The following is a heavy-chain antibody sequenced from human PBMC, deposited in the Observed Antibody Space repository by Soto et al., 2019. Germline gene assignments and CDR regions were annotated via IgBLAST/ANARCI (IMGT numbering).Heavy chain of an antibody. J-gene: IGHJ1*01. CDR2: MPHDESIK. CDR3: AREDESSGYAGTFQH. D-gene: IGHD3-22*01. Sequence: QVQLVESGGDVVQPGRSLRLSCAASGFTFSSYVMHWVRQAPGKGLEWVAVMPHDESIKMYADSVKGRFTISRDNSKNTLYLQMDSLRPEDAAVYSCAREDESSGYAGTFQHWGQGTLVTVSS. V-gene: IGHV3-30-3*01. CDR1: GFTFSSYV.